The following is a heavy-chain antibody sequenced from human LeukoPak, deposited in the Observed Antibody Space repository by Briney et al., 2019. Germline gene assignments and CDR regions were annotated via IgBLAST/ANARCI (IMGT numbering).Heavy chain of an antibody. V-gene: IGHV3-23*01. CDR2: ISSSGDNA. CDR1: GFTFSGSA. Sequence: GGSLRLSCAASGFTFSGSAIHWVRQAPGKGLEWVSLISSSGDNAYYADSVRGRFTISRDKSKNTVSLQMNSLRGEDTAVYYCAKDVRVGGGGMDVWGQGTPVTVSS. CDR3: AKDVRVGGGGMDV. J-gene: IGHJ6*02. D-gene: IGHD1-26*01.